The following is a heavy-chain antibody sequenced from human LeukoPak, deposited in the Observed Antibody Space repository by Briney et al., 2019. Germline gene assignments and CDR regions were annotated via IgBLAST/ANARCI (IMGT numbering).Heavy chain of an antibody. V-gene: IGHV4-34*01. D-gene: IGHD2-2*01. CDR3: ARGGGIVPAARLDY. Sequence: PSETLSLXCAVYGGSFSGYYWSWIRQPPGKGLECIGEINHSGSTNYNPSLKSRVTISVDTSKNQFSLKLSSVTAADTAVYYCARGGGIVPAARLDYWGQGTLVTVSS. CDR1: GGSFSGYY. CDR2: INHSGST. J-gene: IGHJ4*02.